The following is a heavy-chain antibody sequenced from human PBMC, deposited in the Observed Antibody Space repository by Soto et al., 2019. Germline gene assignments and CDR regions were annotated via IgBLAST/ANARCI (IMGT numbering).Heavy chain of an antibody. J-gene: IGHJ6*02. CDR3: ARSTSSGSAGVDYYYYGMDV. CDR1: GGTFSSYT. Sequence: SVKVSCKASGGTFSSYTISWVRQAPGQGLEWMGRIIPILGIANYAQKFQGRVTITADKSTSTAYMELSSLRSEDTAVYYCARSTSSGSAGVDYYYYGMDVWG. V-gene: IGHV1-69*02. CDR2: IIPILGIA. D-gene: IGHD6-19*01.